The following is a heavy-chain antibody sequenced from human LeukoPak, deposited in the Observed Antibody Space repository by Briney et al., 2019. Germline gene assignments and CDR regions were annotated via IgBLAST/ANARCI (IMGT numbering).Heavy chain of an antibody. CDR1: GYTFTGYY. J-gene: IGHJ4*02. Sequence: AAVKVSCKASGYTFTGYYMHWVRPAPEQGGGWMGWINPNSGGTNCPQKLRGGATLTRDTPISTAYMKRSRRGSDDTPGFYCPRDNNGWFGESLYFLDYWGQGTLVTVSS. V-gene: IGHV1-2*02. D-gene: IGHD3-10*01. CDR2: INPNSGGT. CDR3: PRDNNGWFGESLYFLDY.